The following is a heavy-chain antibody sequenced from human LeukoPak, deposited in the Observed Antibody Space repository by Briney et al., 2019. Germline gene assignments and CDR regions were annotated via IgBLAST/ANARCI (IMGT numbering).Heavy chain of an antibody. Sequence: SETLSLTCTVSGGSISSGGYYWSWIRQHPGKGLEWIGYIYYSGSTYYNPSLKSRVTISVDTSKNQFSLKLSSVTAADTAVYYCARCAADGPPLRYFDLWGRGTLVSVSS. D-gene: IGHD6-13*01. J-gene: IGHJ2*01. CDR3: ARCAADGPPLRYFDL. CDR2: IYYSGST. CDR1: GGSISSGGYY. V-gene: IGHV4-31*03.